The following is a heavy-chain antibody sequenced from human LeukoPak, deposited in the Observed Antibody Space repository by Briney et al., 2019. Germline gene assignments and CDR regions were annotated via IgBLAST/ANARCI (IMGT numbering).Heavy chain of an antibody. Sequence: SVKVSCKASGGTFISYAISWVRQAPGQGLEWMGRIIPIFGTANYAQKFQGRVTITTDESTSTAYIELSSLRSEDTAVYYCPSSGTGTSVDYWGQGTLVTVSS. V-gene: IGHV1-69*05. J-gene: IGHJ4*02. CDR3: PSSGTGTSVDY. D-gene: IGHD1-1*01. CDR1: GGTFISYA. CDR2: IIPIFGTA.